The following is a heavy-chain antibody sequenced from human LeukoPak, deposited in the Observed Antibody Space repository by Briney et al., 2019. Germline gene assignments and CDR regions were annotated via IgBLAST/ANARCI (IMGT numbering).Heavy chain of an antibody. CDR3: AKVVYYYDSSGYYSDY. D-gene: IGHD3-22*01. CDR1: GFTFSNYA. V-gene: IGHV3-23*01. J-gene: IGHJ4*02. CDR2: ISGSGGST. Sequence: GGSLRLSCAASGFTFSNYAMNWVHQAPGKGLEWVSVISGSGGSTYHADSVKGRFTISRDNSKNTLYLQMNSLRAEDTAVYYCAKVVYYYDSSGYYSDYWGQGTLVAVSS.